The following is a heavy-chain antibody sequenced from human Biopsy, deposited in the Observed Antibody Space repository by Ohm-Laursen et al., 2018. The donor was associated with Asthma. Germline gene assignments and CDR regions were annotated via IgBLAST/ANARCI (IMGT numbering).Heavy chain of an antibody. CDR2: HDHEEGGT. V-gene: IGHV1-24*01. J-gene: IGHJ4*02. CDR3: ASDFPKDYVRYNFQF. Sequence: ASVKVSCKISGYSLTDSSMHWVRQAPGQGLAWMGGHDHEEGGTGNARRFQGRVTMTEDTSTDTAYMELSSLSSDDTAVYYCASDFPKDYVRYNFQFWGQGTLVTVSS. CDR1: GYSLTDSS. D-gene: IGHD4-17*01.